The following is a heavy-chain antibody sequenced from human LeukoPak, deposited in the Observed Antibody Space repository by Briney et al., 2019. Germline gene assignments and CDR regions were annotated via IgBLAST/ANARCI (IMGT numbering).Heavy chain of an antibody. CDR2: IYYSGST. J-gene: IGHJ4*02. V-gene: IGHV4-61*01. CDR1: GGSVSSGSYY. Sequence: SGTLSLTCTVSGGSVSSGSYYWSWIRQPPGKGLEWIGYIYYSGSTNYNPSLKSRVTISVDTSKNQFSLKLSSVTAADTAVYYCARVSFHCSSTSCYPSNFDYWGQGTLVTVSS. CDR3: ARVSFHCSSTSCYPSNFDY. D-gene: IGHD2-2*01.